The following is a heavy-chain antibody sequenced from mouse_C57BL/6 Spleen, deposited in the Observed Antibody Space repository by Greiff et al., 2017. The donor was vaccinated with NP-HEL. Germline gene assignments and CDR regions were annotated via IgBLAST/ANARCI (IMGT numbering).Heavy chain of an antibody. V-gene: IGHV5-4*01. CDR1: GFTFSSYA. CDR2: ISDGGSYT. Sequence: DVQLVESGGGLVKPGGSLKLSCAASGFTFSSYAMSWVRPTPEKRLEWVATISDGGSYTYYPDTVQGRFTITRDNAKNNLYLQMSHLKSEDTAMYYCAREEAVYWYFDVWGTGTTVTVSS. CDR3: AREEAVYWYFDV. J-gene: IGHJ1*03. D-gene: IGHD3-3*01.